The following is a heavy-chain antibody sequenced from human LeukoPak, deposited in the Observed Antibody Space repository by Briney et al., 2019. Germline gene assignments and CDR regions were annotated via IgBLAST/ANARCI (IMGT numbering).Heavy chain of an antibody. CDR1: GYTFTSYY. Sequence: GASVKVSCKASGYTFTSYYMHWVRQAPGQGLEWMGIINPSGGSTSYAQKFQGRVTMTSDMSTSTVYMELSSLRSEDTAVYYCARGYDFWSGFFYYMDVWGKGTTVTVSS. D-gene: IGHD3-3*01. J-gene: IGHJ6*03. V-gene: IGHV1-46*01. CDR2: INPSGGST. CDR3: ARGYDFWSGFFYYMDV.